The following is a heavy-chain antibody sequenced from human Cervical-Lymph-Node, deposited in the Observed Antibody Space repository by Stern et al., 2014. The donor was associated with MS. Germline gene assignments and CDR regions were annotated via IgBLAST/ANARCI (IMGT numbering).Heavy chain of an antibody. CDR2: IDPYSGDT. CDR1: GHTFTDYY. D-gene: IGHD3-3*02. Sequence: QLEESGPEVKKPGPFAMVSCKSSGHTFTDYYLHWVRQAPGQGLEWVGSIDPYSGDTNHATRFQGSVTISRDTSIGTAYMELRLLTSDDTAVYYCERGIPRMPSILSPFLYSFESWGQGTQITVSS. CDR3: ERGIPRMPSILSPFLYSFES. J-gene: IGHJ4*02. V-gene: IGHV1-2*02.